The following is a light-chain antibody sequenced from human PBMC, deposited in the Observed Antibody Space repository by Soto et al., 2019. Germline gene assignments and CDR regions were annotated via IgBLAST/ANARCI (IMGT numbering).Light chain of an antibody. V-gene: IGKV3-20*01. Sequence: EIVLTQSPGTLSLSPGERATLSCRASHTISSSYLAWYQQKPGQAPRLLVYGISRRATGIPDRFSGSRSGTDFTLTITRLEPEDFAVYYCQQYVTSSPRTFGQGTKVEIK. CDR3: QQYVTSSPRT. J-gene: IGKJ1*01. CDR1: HTISSSY. CDR2: GIS.